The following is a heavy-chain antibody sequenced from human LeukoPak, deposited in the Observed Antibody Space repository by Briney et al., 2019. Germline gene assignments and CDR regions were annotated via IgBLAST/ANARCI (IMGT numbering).Heavy chain of an antibody. CDR3: AREGDTAMGTFDY. CDR1: GFTFSSYW. D-gene: IGHD5-18*01. CDR2: INSDGSSV. Sequence: GGSLRLSCAASGFTFSSYWMHWVRQAPGKGLVWVSRINSDGSSVSYADSVKGRFTISRDNAKNTLYLQMNSLRAEDTAVYYCAREGDTAMGTFDYWGQGTLVTVSS. V-gene: IGHV3-74*01. J-gene: IGHJ4*02.